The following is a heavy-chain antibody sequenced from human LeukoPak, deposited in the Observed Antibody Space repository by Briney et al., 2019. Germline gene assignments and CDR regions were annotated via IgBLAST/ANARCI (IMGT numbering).Heavy chain of an antibody. CDR3: ARALNGFDI. V-gene: IGHV3-53*01. CDR1: GFIFSSYA. CDR2: IYSGGSI. J-gene: IGHJ3*02. Sequence: GSLRLSCAASGFIFSSYAMHWVRQAPGKGLEWVSVIYSGGSIYYADSVKGRFTISRDNSRNTLYLQMNSLRAEDTAVYYCARALNGFDIWGPGTLVTVSS.